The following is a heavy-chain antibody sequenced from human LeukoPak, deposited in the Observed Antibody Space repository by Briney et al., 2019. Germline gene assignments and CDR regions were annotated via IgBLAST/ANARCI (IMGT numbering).Heavy chain of an antibody. D-gene: IGHD3-22*01. CDR3: PKGSRGYFVDL. J-gene: IGHJ5*02. V-gene: IGHV3-23*01. CDR2: ISNDGGGT. CDR1: GFIFNNYG. Sequence: GGSLRLSCAASGFIFNNYGLIWVRQAPGKGLEWVSAISNDGGGTNYADFVKGRFTISRDNSKNTLFLQMNSLRAEDTALYYCPKGSRGYFVDLWGQETLVTVSS.